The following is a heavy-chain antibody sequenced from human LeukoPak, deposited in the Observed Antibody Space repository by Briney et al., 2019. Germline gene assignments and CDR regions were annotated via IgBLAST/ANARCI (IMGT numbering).Heavy chain of an antibody. D-gene: IGHD5-18*01. Sequence: GGSLRLSCAASGFTFSSYWMPWVRHTPGKGLVWVSRIKGDGSSTSYADSVKGRFTISRDNAKNTLYLQMHSLRAEDTAVYYCARDGYSFGHDFDYWGQGTLVTVSS. CDR1: GFTFSSYW. CDR3: ARDGYSFGHDFDY. CDR2: IKGDGSST. V-gene: IGHV3-74*01. J-gene: IGHJ4*02.